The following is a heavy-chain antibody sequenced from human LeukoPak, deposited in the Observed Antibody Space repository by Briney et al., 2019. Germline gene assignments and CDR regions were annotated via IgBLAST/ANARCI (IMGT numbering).Heavy chain of an antibody. V-gene: IGHV4-39*07. CDR1: GGSISSSSYY. CDR3: ARGDDYSNYYYYYCMDV. CDR2: IYYSGST. Sequence: SETLSLTCTVSGGSISSSSYYWGWIRQPPGKGLEWIGSIYYSGSTYYNPSLKSRVTISVDTSKNQFSLKLSSVTAADTAVYYCARGDDYSNYYYYYCMDVWGKGTTVTVSS. J-gene: IGHJ6*03. D-gene: IGHD4-11*01.